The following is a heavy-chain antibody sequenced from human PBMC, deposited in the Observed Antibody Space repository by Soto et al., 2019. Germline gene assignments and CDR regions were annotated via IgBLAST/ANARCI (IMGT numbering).Heavy chain of an antibody. V-gene: IGHV3-23*01. CDR3: VKGMGPYYYYGMDV. CDR2: ISGSGGST. Sequence: EVQLLESGGGLVQPGGSLRLSCAASGCTFSSYAMSWVRQAPGKGLEWVSAISGSGGSTYYADSVKGRFTISRDNSKNTLYLQMNSLRAEDTAVYYCVKGMGPYYYYGMDVWGQGTTVTVSS. CDR1: GCTFSSYA. J-gene: IGHJ6*02.